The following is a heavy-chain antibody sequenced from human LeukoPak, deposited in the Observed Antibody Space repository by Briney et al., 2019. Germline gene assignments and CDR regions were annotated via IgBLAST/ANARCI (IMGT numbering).Heavy chain of an antibody. CDR1: GFTFSSYW. Sequence: GGSLRLSCAASGFTFSSYWMHWVRQAPGKGLEWVSVIYSGGRTYYADSVKGRFTISRDNSKNTLYLQMNSLRAEDTAVYYCAKSGYGVTRPFDYWGQGTLVTVSS. D-gene: IGHD5-18*01. J-gene: IGHJ4*02. V-gene: IGHV3-53*01. CDR3: AKSGYGVTRPFDY. CDR2: IYSGGRT.